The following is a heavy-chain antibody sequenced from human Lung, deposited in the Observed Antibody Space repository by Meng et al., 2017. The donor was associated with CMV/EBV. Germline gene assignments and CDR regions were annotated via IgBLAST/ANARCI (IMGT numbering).Heavy chain of an antibody. CDR3: AKRLGGLLSSDADLGY. V-gene: IGHV1-18*01. Sequence: ASXXVSXKASGYTFTSYGISWVRQAPGQGLEWMGWISAYNGNTNYAQKLQGRVTMTTETSTSTAYMELRSLRSDDTAVYYCAKRLGGLLSSDADLGYWGQETLVTVSS. J-gene: IGHJ4*02. CDR2: ISAYNGNT. D-gene: IGHD3-10*01. CDR1: GYTFTSYG.